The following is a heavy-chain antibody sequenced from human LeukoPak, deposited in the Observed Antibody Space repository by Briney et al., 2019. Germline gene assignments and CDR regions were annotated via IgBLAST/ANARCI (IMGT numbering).Heavy chain of an antibody. D-gene: IGHD5-12*01. V-gene: IGHV4-39*01. Sequence: SETLSLTCTVSGGSISSSSYYWGWIRQPPGKGLEWIGSIYYSGSTYYNPSLKSRVTISVDTSKNQFSLKLSSVTAADTAVYYCVRHKGLRYGAKYNAFDIWCQGTMVIVSS. CDR2: IYYSGST. J-gene: IGHJ3*02. CDR1: GGSISSSSYY. CDR3: VRHKGLRYGAKYNAFDI.